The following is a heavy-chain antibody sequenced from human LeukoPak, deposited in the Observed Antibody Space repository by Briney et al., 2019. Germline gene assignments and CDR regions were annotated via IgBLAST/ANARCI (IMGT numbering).Heavy chain of an antibody. CDR3: ARDRDSGYDIGGFDP. D-gene: IGHD5-12*01. J-gene: IGHJ5*02. V-gene: IGHV4-39*07. CDR2: IYHSGST. CDR1: GGSISSSSYY. Sequence: SETLSLTCTVSGGSISSSSYYWGWIRQPPGKGLEWIGEIYHSGSTNYNPSLKSRVTISVDKSKNQFSLKLSSVTAADTAVYYCARDRDSGYDIGGFDPWGQGTLVTVSS.